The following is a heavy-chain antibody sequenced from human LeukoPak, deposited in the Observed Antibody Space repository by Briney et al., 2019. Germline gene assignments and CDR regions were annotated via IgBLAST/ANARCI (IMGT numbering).Heavy chain of an antibody. CDR2: IYTSGST. V-gene: IGHV4-61*02. CDR3: ASHRSGRYQLLRAHNWFDP. CDR1: GGSISSGSYY. Sequence: PSETLSLTCTVSGGSISSGSYYWSWIRQPAGKGLEWIGRIYTSGSTNYNPSLKSRVTISVDTSKNQFSLKLSSVTAADTAVYYCASHRSGRYQLLRAHNWFDPWGQGTLVTVSS. J-gene: IGHJ5*02. D-gene: IGHD2-2*01.